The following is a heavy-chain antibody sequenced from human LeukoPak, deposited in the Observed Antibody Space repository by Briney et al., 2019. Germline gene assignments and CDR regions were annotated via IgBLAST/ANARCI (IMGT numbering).Heavy chain of an antibody. J-gene: IGHJ4*02. Sequence: ASVKVSCKASGYTFTSYDINWVRQATGQGLEWMGWMNPNSGNTGYAQKFQGRVTMTRNTSISTAYMQLSSLRSEDTAVYYCARVQYDSSGYYYERDWGQATLVTVSS. CDR3: ARVQYDSSGYYYERD. CDR1: GYTFTSYD. D-gene: IGHD3-22*01. V-gene: IGHV1-8*01. CDR2: MNPNSGNT.